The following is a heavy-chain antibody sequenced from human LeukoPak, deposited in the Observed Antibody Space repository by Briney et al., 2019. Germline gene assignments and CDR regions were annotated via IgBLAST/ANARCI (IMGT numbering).Heavy chain of an antibody. Sequence: GGTLRLSCAASGFTFSIYGMRWVRQAPGKGLEWVSAISWRGGSTYYADSVKGRFTISRDNSKNTLYLQMNSLRAEDTAVYYCAKKWEIDVGGKGTTVTISS. CDR3: AKKWEIDV. J-gene: IGHJ6*04. CDR2: ISWRGGST. CDR1: GFTFSIYG. D-gene: IGHD1-26*01. V-gene: IGHV3-23*01.